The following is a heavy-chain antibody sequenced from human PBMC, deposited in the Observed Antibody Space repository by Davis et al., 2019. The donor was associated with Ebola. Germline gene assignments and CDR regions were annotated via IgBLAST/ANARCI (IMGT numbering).Heavy chain of an antibody. CDR3: AKDRRIQLWLQAYYYYYGMDV. CDR2: INSDGSST. Sequence: LSLTCAASGFTFSSYWMHWVRQAPGKGLVWVSRINSDGSSTSYADSVKGRFTISRDNAKNSLYLQMNSLRDEDTAVYYCAKDRRIQLWLQAYYYYYGMDVWGQGTTVTVSS. CDR1: GFTFSSYW. V-gene: IGHV3-74*01. J-gene: IGHJ6*02. D-gene: IGHD5-18*01.